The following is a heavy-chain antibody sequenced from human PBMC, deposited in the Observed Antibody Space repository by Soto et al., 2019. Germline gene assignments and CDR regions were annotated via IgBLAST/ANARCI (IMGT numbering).Heavy chain of an antibody. CDR3: ARDRVESGYPEYFQH. CDR1: GFTVSSNY. Sequence: GSLRLSCAASGFTVSSNYMSWVRQAPGKGLEWVLVIYSGGSTYYADSVKGRFTISRDNSKNTLYLQMNSLRAEDTAVYYCARDRVESGYPEYFQHWGQGTLVTVSS. J-gene: IGHJ1*01. V-gene: IGHV3-53*01. D-gene: IGHD3-22*01. CDR2: IYSGGST.